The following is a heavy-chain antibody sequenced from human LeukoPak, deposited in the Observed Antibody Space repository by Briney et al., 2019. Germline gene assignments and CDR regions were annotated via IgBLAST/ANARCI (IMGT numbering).Heavy chain of an antibody. J-gene: IGHJ3*02. CDR2: IYYSGST. Sequence: PSETLSLTCTVSGGSISSGGYYWSWIRQHPGKGLEWIGYIYYSGSTYYNPSLKSRVTISVDTSKNQFSLKLSSVTAADTAVYYCARDQVTILGVVIHDAFDTWGQGTMVTVSS. CDR1: GGSISSGGYY. V-gene: IGHV4-31*03. CDR3: ARDQVTILGVVIHDAFDT. D-gene: IGHD3-3*01.